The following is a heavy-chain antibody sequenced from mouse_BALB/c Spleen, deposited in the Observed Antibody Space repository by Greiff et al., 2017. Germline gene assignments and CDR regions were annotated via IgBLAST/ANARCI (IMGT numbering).Heavy chain of an antibody. D-gene: IGHD2-13*01. CDR3: TRNQGDPWFAY. CDR1: GYTFTSYW. V-gene: IGHV1-5*01. Sequence: EVMLVESGTVLARPGASVKMSCKASGYTFTSYWMHWVKQRPGQGLEWIGAIYPGNSDTSYNQKFKGKAKLTAVTSTSTAYMELSSLTNEDSAVYYCTRNQGDPWFAYWGQGTLVTVSA. CDR2: IYPGNSDT. J-gene: IGHJ3*01.